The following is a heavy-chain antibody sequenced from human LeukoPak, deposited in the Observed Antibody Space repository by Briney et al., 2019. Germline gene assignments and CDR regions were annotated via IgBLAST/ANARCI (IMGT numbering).Heavy chain of an antibody. CDR3: AREEVSGWYYFDY. CDR2: ISGSSSTI. Sequence: GGSLRLSCAASGFTFSGHAMSWVRQAPVKGLEWVSAISGSSSTIYYADSVKGRFTTSRDNAKNSLYLQMNSLRAEDTAVYYCAREEVSGWYYFDYWGQGTLVTVSS. D-gene: IGHD6-19*01. J-gene: IGHJ4*02. CDR1: GFTFSGHA. V-gene: IGHV3-48*04.